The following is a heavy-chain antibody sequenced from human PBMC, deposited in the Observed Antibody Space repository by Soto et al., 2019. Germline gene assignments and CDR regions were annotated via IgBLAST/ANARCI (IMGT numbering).Heavy chain of an antibody. Sequence: SETLSLTCAVSGDSISSGGYSWSWIRQPPGKGLEWIGYIYHSGSTYYNPSLKSRVTISVDRSKNQFSLKLSSVTAADTAVYYCASTNTEWLYFDYWGKGTLVTVSS. J-gene: IGHJ4*02. CDR2: IYHSGST. CDR1: GDSISSGGYS. V-gene: IGHV4-30-2*01. D-gene: IGHD3-3*01. CDR3: ASTNTEWLYFDY.